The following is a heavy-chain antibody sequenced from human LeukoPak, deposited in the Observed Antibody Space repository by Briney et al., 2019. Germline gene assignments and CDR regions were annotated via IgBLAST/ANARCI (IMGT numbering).Heavy chain of an antibody. CDR3: AREGGPYRPLDY. Sequence: PSGTLSLTCGVSGGSISGTNWWSWVRQPPGKGLEWIGEVNLQGSTNYNPSLMGRVAISVDTSENPISPQLTSVTAADTAVYYCAREGGPYRPLDYSGQGTLVTVSS. J-gene: IGHJ4*02. V-gene: IGHV4-4*02. CDR1: GGSISGTNW. CDR2: VNLQGST.